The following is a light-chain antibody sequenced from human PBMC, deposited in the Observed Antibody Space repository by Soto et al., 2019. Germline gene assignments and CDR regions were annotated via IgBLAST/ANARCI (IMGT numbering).Light chain of an antibody. J-gene: IGLJ1*01. V-gene: IGLV2-14*01. CDR1: SSDVGGYNY. CDR2: EVR. Sequence: QSALTQPASVSGSPGHSITISCTGTSSDVGGYNYASWYQQHPGKAPKLMIYEVRNRPSGVSNRFSGSKSGNTASLTIYGLQAEDEADYYCSSYTSGSTPYVFGTGTKVTVL. CDR3: SSYTSGSTPYV.